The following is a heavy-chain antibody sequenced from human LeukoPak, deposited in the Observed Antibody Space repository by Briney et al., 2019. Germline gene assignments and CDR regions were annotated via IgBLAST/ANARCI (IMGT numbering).Heavy chain of an antibody. CDR2: IKEDGSDK. CDR1: GFTFSTYW. D-gene: IGHD5-12*01. J-gene: IGHJ4*02. V-gene: IGHV3-7*01. Sequence: GGSLRLSCAASGFTFSTYWMKWVRQAPGKGLEWVASIKEDGSDKYYVDSVKGRFSISRDNAKNSLYLQMNSVRTEDTAVYYCAKGGHFNFDYWGQGTLVTVSS. CDR3: AKGGHFNFDY.